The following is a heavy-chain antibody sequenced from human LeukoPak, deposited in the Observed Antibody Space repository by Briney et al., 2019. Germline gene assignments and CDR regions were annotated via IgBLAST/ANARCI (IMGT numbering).Heavy chain of an antibody. D-gene: IGHD1-26*01. CDR3: AKVGSGSYYY. CDR2: ISYDGSNK. Sequence: PGGSLRLSCAASGFTFSSYGMHWVRQAPGKGLEWVAVISYDGSNKYYADSAKGRFTISRDNSKNTLYLQMNSLRAEDTAVYYCAKVGSGSYYYWGQGTLVTVSS. CDR1: GFTFSSYG. V-gene: IGHV3-30*18. J-gene: IGHJ4*02.